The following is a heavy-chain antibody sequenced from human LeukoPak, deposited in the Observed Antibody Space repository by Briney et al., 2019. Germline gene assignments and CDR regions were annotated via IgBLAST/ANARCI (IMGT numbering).Heavy chain of an antibody. J-gene: IGHJ6*03. V-gene: IGHV1-8*01. CDR3: ARAIRGSKIASRYYFYYMDV. CDR2: MNPNSGNT. CDR1: GYTFTSYD. D-gene: IGHD3-10*01. Sequence: ASVKVSCKASGYTFTSYDINWVRQATGQGLEWMGWMNPNSGNTGYAQKFQGRVTTTADKSTSTAYMELSSLRSEGTAVYYCARAIRGSKIASRYYFYYMDVWGKGTTVTVSS.